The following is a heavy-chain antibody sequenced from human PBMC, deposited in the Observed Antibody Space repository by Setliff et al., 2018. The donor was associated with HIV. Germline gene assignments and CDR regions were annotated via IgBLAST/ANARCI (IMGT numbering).Heavy chain of an antibody. CDR1: GGSVSSSTTYY. Sequence: SETLSLTCTVSGGSVSSSTTYYWGWIRQPPGKGLEWIGSMYYTGSAYYNPSLKSRVTISIDTSNNQISLRLSSVTAADTAMYYCVRDDYGYNGKGFDYWGPGTLVTVSS. CDR3: VRDDYGYNGKGFDY. V-gene: IGHV4-39*02. CDR2: MYYTGSA. D-gene: IGHD4-17*01. J-gene: IGHJ4*02.